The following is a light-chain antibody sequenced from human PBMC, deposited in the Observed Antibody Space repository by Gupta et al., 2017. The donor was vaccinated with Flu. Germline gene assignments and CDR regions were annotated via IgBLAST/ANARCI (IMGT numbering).Light chain of an antibody. J-gene: IGKJ4*01. CDR3: QQYNDWPLT. Sequence: QVTLSVSPGERATLSCRASQSVTSNLAWYQQKPGQAPRLLIHGASTRATTIPARFSGSGSGTEFTLTISSLQSEDFAVYFCQQYNDWPLTVGGGTKVDIK. CDR1: QSVTSN. V-gene: IGKV3-15*01. CDR2: GAS.